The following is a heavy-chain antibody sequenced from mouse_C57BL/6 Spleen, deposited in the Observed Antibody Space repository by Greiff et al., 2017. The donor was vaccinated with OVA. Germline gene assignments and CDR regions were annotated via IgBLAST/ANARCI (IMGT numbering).Heavy chain of an antibody. D-gene: IGHD1-1*01. J-gene: IGHJ2*01. CDR2: IRLKSDNYAT. V-gene: IGHV6-3*01. Sequence: EVKVEESGGGLVQPGGSMKLSCVASGFTFSNYWMNWVRQSPEKGLEWIAQIRLKSDNYATHYAESVKGRFTISRDDSKSSVYLQMNNLRAEDTGIYYCTSTTYYYGSSYGGFDYWGQGTTLTVSS. CDR3: TSTTYYYGSSYGGFDY. CDR1: GFTFSNYW.